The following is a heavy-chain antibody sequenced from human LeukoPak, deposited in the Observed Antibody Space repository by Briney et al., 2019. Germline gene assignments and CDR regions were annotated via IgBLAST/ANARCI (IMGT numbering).Heavy chain of an antibody. CDR2: TSGDGSST. Sequence: GSLRLSCAASGFIFSSYWMHWVRQVPGKRLVWVSRTSGDGSSTTYADSVKGRFTISRDNAKNTLYLQMSSLRAEDTAVYYCVRDRETTVTTLDFWGQGTVVTVSS. CDR1: GFIFSSYW. V-gene: IGHV3-74*03. J-gene: IGHJ4*02. CDR3: VRDRETTVTTLDF. D-gene: IGHD4-11*01.